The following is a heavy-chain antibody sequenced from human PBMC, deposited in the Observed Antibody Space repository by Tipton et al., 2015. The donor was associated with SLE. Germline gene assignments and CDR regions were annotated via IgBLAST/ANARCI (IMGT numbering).Heavy chain of an antibody. D-gene: IGHD2-21*01. CDR1: GGSISSSSYY. CDR2: IYYSGST. J-gene: IGHJ4*02. CDR3: ARLRVISYYFDY. Sequence: TLSLTCTVSGGSISSSSYYWGWIRQPPGKGLEWIGSIYYSGSTYYNPSLKSRVTISVDTSKNQVSLKLSSVTAADTAVYYCARLRVISYYFDYWGQGTLVTVSS. V-gene: IGHV4-39*07.